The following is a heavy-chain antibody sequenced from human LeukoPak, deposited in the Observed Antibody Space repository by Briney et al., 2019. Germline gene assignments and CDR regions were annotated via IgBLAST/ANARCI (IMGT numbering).Heavy chain of an antibody. D-gene: IGHD6-19*01. J-gene: IGHJ4*02. CDR3: ATAGYSSGWPFDY. V-gene: IGHV1-24*01. Sequence: ASVKVSCKVSGYTLTELSMHWVRQAPGKGIERMGGFDPEDGETIYAQKFQGRVTMTEDTSTDTAYMELSSLRSEDTAVYYCATAGYSSGWPFDYWGQGTLVTVSP. CDR1: GYTLTELS. CDR2: FDPEDGET.